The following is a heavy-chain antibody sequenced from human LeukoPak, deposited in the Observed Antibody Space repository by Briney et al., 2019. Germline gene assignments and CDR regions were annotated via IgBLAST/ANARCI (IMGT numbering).Heavy chain of an antibody. D-gene: IGHD3-16*01. J-gene: IGHJ3*02. Sequence: PRRSLRLSCAASGFTLSSFGMVWVRQAPGKGLEWVTLMWYDGRNKYYADSVKGRFTISRDNSKNTVYLQMNSLRGEDTAVYYCARVGDMEAFDIWGQGTRVTVSS. CDR3: ARVGDMEAFDI. V-gene: IGHV3-33*01. CDR2: MWYDGRNK. CDR1: GFTLSSFG.